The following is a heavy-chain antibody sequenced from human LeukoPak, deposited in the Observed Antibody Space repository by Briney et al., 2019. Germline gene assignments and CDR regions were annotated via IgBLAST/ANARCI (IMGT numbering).Heavy chain of an antibody. V-gene: IGHV3-53*01. CDR1: GFTVSSNY. CDR3: ARGTFYGGNSPFAFDI. Sequence: GGSLRLSCAASGFTVSSNYMSWVRQAPGKGLEWVPVFYSGGSRCYADSVKGRLTISRDNSKNTLYFQMNSLRAEDTAVYYCARGTFYGGNSPFAFDIWGQGTMVTVSS. J-gene: IGHJ3*02. D-gene: IGHD4-23*01. CDR2: FYSGGSR.